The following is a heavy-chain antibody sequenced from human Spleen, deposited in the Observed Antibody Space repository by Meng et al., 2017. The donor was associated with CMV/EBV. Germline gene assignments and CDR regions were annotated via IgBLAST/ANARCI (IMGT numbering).Heavy chain of an antibody. D-gene: IGHD6-13*01. J-gene: IGHJ4*02. V-gene: IGHV3-21*01. CDR3: ARETAAGTDMYYFDY. CDR1: GISFRGYV. Sequence: GESLKISCAVSGISFRGYVMNWVRQAPGKGPEWVSSISSSSTYIYYADSVKGRFTISRDNTKNSLYLQMNSLRAEDTALYYCARETAAGTDMYYFDYWGQGTLVTVSS. CDR2: ISSSSTYI.